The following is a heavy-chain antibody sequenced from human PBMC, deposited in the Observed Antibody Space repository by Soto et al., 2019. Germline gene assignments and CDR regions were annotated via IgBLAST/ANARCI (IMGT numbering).Heavy chain of an antibody. Sequence: QVQLVQSGAEVKKPGSSVKVSCKASGGTFSSYTISWVRQAPGQGLEWMGRIIPILGIANYAQKFQGRVTITADKSTSTAYMDLSSLRSEDTAVYYCSRLMVWGVIITYDYGMDVWGQWTTVTVSS. J-gene: IGHJ6*02. CDR1: GGTFSSYT. CDR3: SRLMVWGVIITYDYGMDV. V-gene: IGHV1-69*02. CDR2: IIPILGIA. D-gene: IGHD3-10*01.